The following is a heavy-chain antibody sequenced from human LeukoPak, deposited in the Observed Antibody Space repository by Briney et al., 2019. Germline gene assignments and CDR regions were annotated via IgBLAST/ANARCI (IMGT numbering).Heavy chain of an antibody. V-gene: IGHV1-2*02. CDR3: ARRDVLRFLEWYNWFDP. J-gene: IGHJ5*02. Sequence: ASVKVSCKASGYTFTGYYMHWVRQAPGQGLEWMGWINPNSGGTNYAQKFQGRVTMTTDTSTSTAYMELRSLRSDDTAVYYCARRDVLRFLEWYNWFDPWGQGTLVTVSS. CDR2: INPNSGGT. CDR1: GYTFTGYY. D-gene: IGHD3-3*01.